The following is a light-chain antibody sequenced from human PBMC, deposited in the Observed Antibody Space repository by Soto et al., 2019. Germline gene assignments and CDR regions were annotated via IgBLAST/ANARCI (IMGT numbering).Light chain of an antibody. CDR3: QLFGMTSVT. Sequence: EIVLTQSPGTLSLSPGERATLSCRASQSVSINSLAWYQQKPGQAPRLLIHGASSRATGIPDRFSGSGSGTDFTLTISRLESVDSGVYYFQLFGMTSVTFGGGTKVEIK. CDR1: QSVSINS. CDR2: GAS. J-gene: IGKJ4*01. V-gene: IGKV3-20*01.